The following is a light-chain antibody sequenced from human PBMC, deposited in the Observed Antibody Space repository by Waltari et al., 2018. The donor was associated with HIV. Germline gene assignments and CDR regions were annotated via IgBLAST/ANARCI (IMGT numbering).Light chain of an antibody. CDR3: CSFSTKPFV. Sequence: QSALTQPASVSGSPGQSLTISCAGTGSDVGGYKLVSWYQHHPGKAPKLLIYMVTERPSGVSNRFSGSKSGNTASLTISGLRPEDEADYHCCSFSTKPFVFGTGTTVTVL. V-gene: IGLV2-23*02. CDR2: MVT. J-gene: IGLJ1*01. CDR1: GSDVGGYKL.